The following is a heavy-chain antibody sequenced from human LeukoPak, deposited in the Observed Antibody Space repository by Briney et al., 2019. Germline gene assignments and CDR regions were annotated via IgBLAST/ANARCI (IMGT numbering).Heavy chain of an antibody. Sequence: SETLSLTRTVSGGSISGYYWSWIRQPPGKGLEWIGYIYTSGSTNYNPSLKSRVTMSVDTSKNQFSLKLTSVTAADTAVYYCARLGPAAHIWFDPWGQGTLVAVSS. J-gene: IGHJ5*02. D-gene: IGHD2-2*01. V-gene: IGHV4-4*09. CDR3: ARLGPAAHIWFDP. CDR2: IYTSGST. CDR1: GGSISGYY.